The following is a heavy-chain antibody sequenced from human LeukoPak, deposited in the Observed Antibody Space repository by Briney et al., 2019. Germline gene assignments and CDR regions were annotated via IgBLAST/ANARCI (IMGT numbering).Heavy chain of an antibody. CDR3: ARLPDCSGGSCYSKGNWFDP. Sequence: GESLKISCEGSGYSFTSYWIGWVRQMPGKGLEWMGIIYPGDSDTRYSPSFQGQVTISADKSISTAYLQWSSLKASDTAMYYCARLPDCSGGSCYSKGNWFDPWGQGTLVTVSS. V-gene: IGHV5-51*01. J-gene: IGHJ5*02. CDR1: GYSFTSYW. D-gene: IGHD2-15*01. CDR2: IYPGDSDT.